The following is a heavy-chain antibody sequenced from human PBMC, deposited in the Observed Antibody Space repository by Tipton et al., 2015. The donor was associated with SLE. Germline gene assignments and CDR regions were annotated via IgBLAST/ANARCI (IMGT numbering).Heavy chain of an antibody. CDR2: ISPSGDST. D-gene: IGHD5-12*01. V-gene: IGHV1-46*01. CDR1: GDTFSNSY. Sequence: QVQLVQSGAEVKKPGASVKVSCRASGDTFSNSYMHWVRQAPGQGLEWMGMISPSGDSTSYPQKFQGRVTMTRDTSTSTVYMDLSSLKYDDTAVYYCARETYWGYSDWGQGTLVTVSS. CDR3: ARETYWGYSD. J-gene: IGHJ4*02.